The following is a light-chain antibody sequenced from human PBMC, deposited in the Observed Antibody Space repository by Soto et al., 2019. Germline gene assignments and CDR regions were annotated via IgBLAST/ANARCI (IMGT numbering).Light chain of an antibody. CDR2: DTA. CDR3: QQYSKWPT. J-gene: IGKJ5*01. Sequence: EIVMTQSPATLSVSPGERATLSCRASESVSGNLAWYQQKPGQAPRLLIYDTASRDTAIPARFSGSGSGTEFTLTISSLQSEDFAVYYCQQYSKWPTFGQGTRLEIK. V-gene: IGKV3-15*01. CDR1: ESVSGN.